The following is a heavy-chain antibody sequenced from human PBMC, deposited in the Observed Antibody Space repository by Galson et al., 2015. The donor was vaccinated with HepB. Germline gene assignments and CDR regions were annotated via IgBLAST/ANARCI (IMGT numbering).Heavy chain of an antibody. CDR1: GYTLTELS. D-gene: IGHD6-13*01. Sequence: SVKVSCKVSGYTLTELSMHWVRQAPGKGLEWMGGFDPEDGETIYAQKFQGRVTMTEDTSTDTAYMELSSLRSEDTAVYYCAVRRLIAAAGKGPFDYWGQGTLVTVSS. CDR3: AVRRLIAAAGKGPFDY. V-gene: IGHV1-24*01. J-gene: IGHJ4*02. CDR2: FDPEDGET.